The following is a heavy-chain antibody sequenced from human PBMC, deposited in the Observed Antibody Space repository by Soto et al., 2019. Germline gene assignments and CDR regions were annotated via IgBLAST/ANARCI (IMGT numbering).Heavy chain of an antibody. J-gene: IGHJ6*02. D-gene: IGHD4-17*01. Sequence: ASVKVSCKASGYTFTSYYMHRVRRAPGQGLEWMGIINPSGGSTSYAQKFQGRVTMTRDTSTSTVYMELSSLRSEDTAVYYCASYGDAPGRNYYYYYGMDVWGQGTTVTV. CDR2: INPSGGST. V-gene: IGHV1-46*01. CDR3: ASYGDAPGRNYYYYYGMDV. CDR1: GYTFTSYY.